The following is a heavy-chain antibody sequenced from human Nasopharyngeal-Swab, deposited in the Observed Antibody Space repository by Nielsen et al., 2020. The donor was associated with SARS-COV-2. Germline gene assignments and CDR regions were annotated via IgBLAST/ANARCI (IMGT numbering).Heavy chain of an antibody. CDR1: GFTFSSYG. CDR3: AKGGGTTGTVGLDI. D-gene: IGHD1-1*01. V-gene: IGHV3-30*18. CDR2: ISCDGSNK. J-gene: IGHJ3*02. Sequence: GESLKISCAASGFTFSSYGMHWVRQAPGKGLEWVAVISCDGSNKYYADSVKGRFTISRDNSKNTLYLQMNSLRAEDTAVYYCAKGGGTTGTVGLDIWGQGTMVTVSS.